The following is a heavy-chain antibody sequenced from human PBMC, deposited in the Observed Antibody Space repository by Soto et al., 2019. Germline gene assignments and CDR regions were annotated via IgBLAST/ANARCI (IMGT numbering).Heavy chain of an antibody. CDR2: IYYSGST. V-gene: IGHV4-39*01. CDR1: GGSISSSSYY. Sequence: SETLSLTCTVSGGSISSSSYYWGWIRQPPGKGLEWIGSIYYSGSTYYNPSLKSRVTISVDTSKNQFSLKLSSVTAADTAVYYCARHRLVDTAMVADYWGQGTLVTVSS. J-gene: IGHJ4*02. CDR3: ARHRLVDTAMVADY. D-gene: IGHD5-18*01.